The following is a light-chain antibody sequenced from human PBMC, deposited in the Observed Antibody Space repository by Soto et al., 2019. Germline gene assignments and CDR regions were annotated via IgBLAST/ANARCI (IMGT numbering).Light chain of an antibody. V-gene: IGKV1-9*01. J-gene: IGKJ3*01. CDR2: AAS. CDR3: QQLNIHPRFT. CDR1: QGISSY. Sequence: DIQLTQSPSFLSASVGDRVTITCRASQGISSYLAWYQQKPGKAPKLLIYAASTLQSGVPSRFSGSGSGTEFTLTISSLQPEDFATYYCQQLNIHPRFTFGPGTKVDIK.